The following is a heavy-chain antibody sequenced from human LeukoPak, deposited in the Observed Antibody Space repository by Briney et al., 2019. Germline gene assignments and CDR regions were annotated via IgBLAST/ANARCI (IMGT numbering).Heavy chain of an antibody. Sequence: SETLSLTCAVYGGSFSGYYWSWIRQPPGKGLEWIGEINHSGSTNYNPSLKSRVTISVDTSKNQFSLKLSSVTAADTAVYYCARASGGSKEDHYYFDYWGQGTLVTVSS. V-gene: IGHV4-34*01. J-gene: IGHJ4*02. D-gene: IGHD2-15*01. CDR1: GGSFSGYY. CDR2: INHSGST. CDR3: ARASGGSKEDHYYFDY.